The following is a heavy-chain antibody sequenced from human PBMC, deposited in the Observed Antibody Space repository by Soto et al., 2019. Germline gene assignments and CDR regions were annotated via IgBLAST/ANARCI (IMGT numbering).Heavy chain of an antibody. CDR1: GFTFSSYA. CDR3: ARDLRDCSSTSCYFHYYGMDV. V-gene: IGHV3-30-3*01. D-gene: IGHD2-2*01. CDR2: ISYDGSNK. Sequence: GGSLRLSCAASGFTFSSYAMHWVRQAPGKGLEWVAVISYDGSNKYYADSVKGRFTISRDNSKNTLYLQMNSLRAEDTAVYYCARDLRDCSSTSCYFHYYGMDVWGQGTTVTVSS. J-gene: IGHJ6*02.